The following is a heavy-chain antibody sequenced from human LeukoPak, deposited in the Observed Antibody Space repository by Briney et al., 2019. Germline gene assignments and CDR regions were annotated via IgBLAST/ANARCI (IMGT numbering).Heavy chain of an antibody. J-gene: IGHJ4*02. CDR2: ISAYNGNT. CDR3: ARDGSGTGTRRTYDY. CDR1: GYTFTSYG. D-gene: IGHD1-7*01. V-gene: IGHV1-18*01. Sequence: GASVKVSCKASGYTFTSYGISWVRQAPGQGLEWMGWISAYNGNTNYAQKLQGRVTMTTDTSTSAAYMELRSLRSDDTAVYYCARDGSGTGTRRTYDYWGQGTLVTVSS.